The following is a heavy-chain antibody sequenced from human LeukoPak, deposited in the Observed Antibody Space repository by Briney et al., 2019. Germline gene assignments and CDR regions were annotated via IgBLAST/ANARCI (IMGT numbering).Heavy chain of an antibody. Sequence: GGSLRLSCAASGFTFSSYAMSWVRQAPGKGLEWVSAISGSGGSTYYADSVKGRFTISRDNSKNTLYLQMNSLRAEDTAVYYCARLFTYYYDSGGYYPDAFDIWGQGTMVTVSS. CDR2: ISGSGGST. CDR1: GFTFSSYA. CDR3: ARLFTYYYDSGGYYPDAFDI. J-gene: IGHJ3*02. V-gene: IGHV3-23*01. D-gene: IGHD3-22*01.